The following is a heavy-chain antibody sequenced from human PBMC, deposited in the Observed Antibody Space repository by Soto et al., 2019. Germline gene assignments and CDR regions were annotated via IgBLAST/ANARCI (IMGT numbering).Heavy chain of an antibody. CDR1: GGSISSYY. CDR2: IYYSGST. J-gene: IGHJ6*04. V-gene: IGHV4-59*12. CDR3: ARAPTGAGKYQMDV. Sequence: SETLSLTCTVSGGSISSYYWSWIRQPPGKGLEWIGYIYYSGSTNYNPSLKSRVTISVDTSKNQFSLKLSSVTAADTALYFCARAPTGAGKYQMDVWGKGATVTVSS. D-gene: IGHD3-10*01.